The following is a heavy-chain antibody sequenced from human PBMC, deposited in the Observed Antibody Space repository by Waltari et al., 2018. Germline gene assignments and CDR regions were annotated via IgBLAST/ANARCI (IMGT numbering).Heavy chain of an antibody. CDR2: IKQDGTQQ. CDR3: ARALPGEITVYDY. J-gene: IGHJ4*02. D-gene: IGHD3-10*01. CDR1: GFTFGSHW. Sequence: EVQLVESGGGLVQPGGSLRLSCVASGFTFGSHWMSWVGQAPGKGLETVADIKQDGTQQYYVDSVKGRFTVSRDNHKNSLFLQMNSLRAEDTAVYYCARALPGEITVYDYWAQGALVTVSS. V-gene: IGHV3-7*01.